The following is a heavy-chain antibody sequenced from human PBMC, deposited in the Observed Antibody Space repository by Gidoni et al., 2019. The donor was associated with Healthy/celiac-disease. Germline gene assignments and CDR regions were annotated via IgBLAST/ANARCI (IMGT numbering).Heavy chain of an antibody. CDR2: ISSNGCST. CDR3: VKGLLTYYDFWSGYDY. CDR1: GFTFSSYA. J-gene: IGHJ4*02. V-gene: IGHV3-64D*08. Sequence: EVQLVESGGGLVQPGGSLRLSCSASGFTFSSYAMHWVRQAPGKGLEYVSAISSNGCSTYYADSVKGRFTISRDNSKNTLYLQRSSLRAEDTAVYYCVKGLLTYYDFWSGYDYWGQGTLVTVSS. D-gene: IGHD3-3*01.